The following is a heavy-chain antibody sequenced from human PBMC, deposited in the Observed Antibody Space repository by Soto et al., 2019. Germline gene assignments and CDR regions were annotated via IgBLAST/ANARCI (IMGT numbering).Heavy chain of an antibody. V-gene: IGHV1-69*13. CDR2: IIPILGTA. D-gene: IGHD3-3*01. J-gene: IGHJ6*02. CDR1: GGTISSYA. CDR3: ARGYGVLRFLEPLDV. Sequence: GASVEVSCKASGGTISSYAISWVRQAPGQGLEWMGGIIPILGTANYAQKFQGRVTITADEFTSTAYMELNRLRSEDTAVYSCARGYGVLRFLEPLDVWAQGTTVTVSS.